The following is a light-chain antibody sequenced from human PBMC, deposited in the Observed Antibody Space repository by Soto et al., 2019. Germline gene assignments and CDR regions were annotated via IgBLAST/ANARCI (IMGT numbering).Light chain of an antibody. CDR3: SSYTRSTTLVV. J-gene: IGLJ2*01. Sequence: QSALTQPASVSGSPGQSITISCTGTSSDVGSHKYVSWYQQHPGKAPKLMIYEVNNRPSGVSNRFSGSKSGNTASLTISGLQAEDEADYYCSSYTRSTTLVVFGGGTKLTVL. CDR1: SSDVGSHKY. CDR2: EVN. V-gene: IGLV2-14*03.